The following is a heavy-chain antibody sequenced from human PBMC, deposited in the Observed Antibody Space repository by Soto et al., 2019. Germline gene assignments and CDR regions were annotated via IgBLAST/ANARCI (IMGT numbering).Heavy chain of an antibody. CDR2: IDPSDSYT. CDR3: ARHMVGYCSGGSCLGGSAFDI. J-gene: IGHJ3*02. V-gene: IGHV5-10-1*01. CDR1: GYSFTSYW. Sequence: GESLKISCKGSGYSFTSYWISWVRQMPGKGLEWMGRIDPSDSYTNYSPSFQGHVTISADKSISTAYLQWSSLKASDTAMYYCARHMVGYCSGGSCLGGSAFDIWGQGTMVTVSS. D-gene: IGHD2-15*01.